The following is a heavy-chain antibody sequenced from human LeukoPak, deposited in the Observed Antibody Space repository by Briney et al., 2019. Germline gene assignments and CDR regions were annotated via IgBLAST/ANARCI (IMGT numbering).Heavy chain of an antibody. CDR2: ITRDGGTT. D-gene: IGHD3-10*01. V-gene: IGHV3-43*01. CDR3: ARDPGSPDY. J-gene: IGHJ4*02. CDR1: GFTFGHYT. Sequence: GGSLRLSCAASGFTFGHYTMHWVRQAPGKGLEWVSLITRDGGTTFYSDSLKGRFTISRDNANNSLYLQMNSLRAEDTAVYYCARDPGSPDYWGQGTLVTVSS.